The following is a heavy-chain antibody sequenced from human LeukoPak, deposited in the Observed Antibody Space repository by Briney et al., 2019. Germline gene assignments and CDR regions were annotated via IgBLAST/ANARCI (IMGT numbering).Heavy chain of an antibody. CDR2: ISSSSSYI. Sequence: GGSLRLPCAGSGFSFSSYSMNWVRQAPGKGLEWVSSISSSSSYIYYADSVKGRFTISRDNAKNSLYLQMNSLRAEDTAVYYCARGGRSSSGSGDYWGQGTLVTVSS. CDR3: ARGGRSSSGSGDY. D-gene: IGHD6-6*01. J-gene: IGHJ4*02. CDR1: GFSFSSYS. V-gene: IGHV3-21*01.